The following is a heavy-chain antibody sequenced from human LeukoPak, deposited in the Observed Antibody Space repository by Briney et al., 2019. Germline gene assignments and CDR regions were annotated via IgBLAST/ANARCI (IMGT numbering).Heavy chain of an antibody. CDR3: ARDGTVATNWFDP. V-gene: IGHV4-59*02. D-gene: IGHD5-12*01. CDR2: IKSSGSS. CDR1: GXSVSSYY. J-gene: IGHJ5*02. Sequence: SETLSLTCTVSGXSVSSYYWSWIRQPPGKGLEWIGYIKSSGSSNYNPSLKSRVTISMDTSKNQFSLRLNPVTAADTAVYYCARDGTVATNWFDPWGQGTLVTVSS.